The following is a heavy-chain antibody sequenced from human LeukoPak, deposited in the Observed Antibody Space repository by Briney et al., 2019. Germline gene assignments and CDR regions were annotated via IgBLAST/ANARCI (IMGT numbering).Heavy chain of an antibody. D-gene: IGHD2-2*01. Sequence: SVKGRFTISRDNAKNSLYLQMNSLRAEDTGMYYCARTLGYCSSTSCPPYYYYMDVWGKGTTVTVSS. J-gene: IGHJ6*03. V-gene: IGHV3-48*01. CDR3: ARTLGYCSSTSCPPYYYYMDV.